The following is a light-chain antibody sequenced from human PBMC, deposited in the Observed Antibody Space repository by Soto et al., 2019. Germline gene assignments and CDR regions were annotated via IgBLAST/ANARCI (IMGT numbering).Light chain of an antibody. Sequence: QSALTQPASVSGSPGQSITITCTGTGSYKFVSWYQQHPGKAPRLMIYEGSEWPSGVSRRFSGSGSGNTASLTISELQAGDEAGYFCCSFSNNHVVFGGGTKLTVL. CDR2: EGS. CDR3: CSFSNNHVV. J-gene: IGLJ2*01. V-gene: IGLV2-23*01. CDR1: GSYKF.